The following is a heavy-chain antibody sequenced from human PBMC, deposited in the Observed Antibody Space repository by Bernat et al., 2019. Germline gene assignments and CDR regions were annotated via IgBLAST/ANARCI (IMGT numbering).Heavy chain of an antibody. CDR1: GFSFKTYW. J-gene: IGHJ3*02. Sequence: EVQLVESGGGLVQPGGSLRLSCTASGFSFKTYWMSWVRQAPGRGLEWAATIKQDGSEQYYVDSVKGRFTISRDNAKNSLYLQMDSLRAEDTAVYYCARKGDISMRLTNASDIWGQAPVVTVSS. D-gene: IGHD3-22*01. CDR2: IKQDGSEQ. V-gene: IGHV3-7*03. CDR3: ARKGDISMRLTNASDI.